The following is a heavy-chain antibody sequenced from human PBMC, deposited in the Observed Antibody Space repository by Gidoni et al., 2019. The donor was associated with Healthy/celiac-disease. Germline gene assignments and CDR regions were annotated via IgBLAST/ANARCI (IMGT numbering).Heavy chain of an antibody. CDR1: GFTFSSYA. CDR2: ISYDGSNK. Sequence: QVQLVESGGGVVQPGRSLRLSCAASGFTFSSYAMHWVRQAPGKGLEWVAVISYDGSNKYYADSVKGRFTISRDNSKNTLYLQMNSLRAEDTAVYYCARVPGPHYFDYWGQGTLVTVSS. V-gene: IGHV3-30*01. J-gene: IGHJ4*02. CDR3: ARVPGPHYFDY.